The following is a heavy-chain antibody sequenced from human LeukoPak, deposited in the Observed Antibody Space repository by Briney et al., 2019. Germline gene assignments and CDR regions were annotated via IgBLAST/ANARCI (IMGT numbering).Heavy chain of an antibody. V-gene: IGHV3-72*01. CDR3: ARDSRLADAFDI. CDR1: GFTFSDHY. Sequence: GGSLRLSCAASGFTFSDHYMDWVRQAPGKGLEWVGRTRNKANSYTTEYAASVKGRFTISRDDSKNSLYLQMNSLKTEDTAVYYCARDSRLADAFDIWGQGTMVTVSS. J-gene: IGHJ3*02. CDR2: TRNKANSYTT. D-gene: IGHD2-2*01.